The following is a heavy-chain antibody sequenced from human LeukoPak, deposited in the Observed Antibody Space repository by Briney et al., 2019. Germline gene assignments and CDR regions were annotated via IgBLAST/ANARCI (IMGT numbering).Heavy chain of an antibody. CDR2: MSSSSSYI. J-gene: IGHJ4*02. CDR3: ARESLLTGYYGINFDY. D-gene: IGHD3-9*01. Sequence: NPGGSLRLSFAASGFTFSSYSMNWVRQAPGKGLEWVSSMSSSSSYIYYADSVKGRFTISRDNAKNSLYLQMNSLRAEDTAVYYCARESLLTGYYGINFDYWGQGTLVTVSS. CDR1: GFTFSSYS. V-gene: IGHV3-21*01.